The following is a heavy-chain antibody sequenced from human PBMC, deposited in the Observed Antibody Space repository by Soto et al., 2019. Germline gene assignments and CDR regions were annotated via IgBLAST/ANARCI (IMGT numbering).Heavy chain of an antibody. Sequence: ASVKVSCKASGYTFTSYAMHWVRQAPGQRLEWMGWINAGNGNTKYSQKFQGRVTITRDTSASTAYMELSSLRSEDTAVYYCARDGGYFSGWNQNWFDPWGQGTLVTVSS. CDR3: ARDGGYFSGWNQNWFDP. CDR1: GYTFTSYA. D-gene: IGHD1-1*01. J-gene: IGHJ5*02. CDR2: INAGNGNT. V-gene: IGHV1-3*01.